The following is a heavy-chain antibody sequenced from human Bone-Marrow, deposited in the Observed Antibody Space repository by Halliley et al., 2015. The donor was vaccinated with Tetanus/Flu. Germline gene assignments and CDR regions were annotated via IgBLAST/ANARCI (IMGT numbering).Heavy chain of an antibody. CDR3: ARDSFEYCSGGSCYGPGY. CDR1: GFTFSDYW. J-gene: IGHJ4*02. V-gene: IGHV3-23*01. D-gene: IGHD2-15*01. Sequence: SLRLSCAASGFTFSDYWMSWVRQAPGKGLEWVSLISESGDSTHYADSVKGRFIISRDNSRNTLYLQMNSLRAEDTAVYHCARDSFEYCSGGSCYGPGYWGQGTLVTVSS. CDR2: ISESGDST.